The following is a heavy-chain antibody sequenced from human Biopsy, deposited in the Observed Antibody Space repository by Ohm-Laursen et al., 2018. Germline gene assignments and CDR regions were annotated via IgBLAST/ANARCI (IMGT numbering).Heavy chain of an antibody. CDR1: GDSISRGGNY. V-gene: IGHV4-31*03. CDR2: IYHTGST. D-gene: IGHD5-12*01. J-gene: IGHJ4*02. Sequence: TLSLTCTVSGDSISRGGNYWSWIRQFPGKGLEWFAYIYHTGSTYYNPSLKSRLTIAIDTSKNQFSVSLRSVTDADTAVYYCARADMVTTIVDYWGQGTLVTVSS. CDR3: ARADMVTTIVDY.